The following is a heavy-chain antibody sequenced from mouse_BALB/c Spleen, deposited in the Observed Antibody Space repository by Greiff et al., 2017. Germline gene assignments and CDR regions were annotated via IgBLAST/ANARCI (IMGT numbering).Heavy chain of an antibody. V-gene: IGHV2-9*02. CDR2: IWAGGST. CDR1: GFSLTSYG. D-gene: IGHD1-1*01. Sequence: VQLVESGPGLVAPSQSLSITCTVSGFSLTSYGVHWVRQPPGKGLEWLGVIWAGGSTNYNSALMSRLSISKDNSKSQVFLKMNSLQTDDTAMYYCARTVVAKQDAMDYWGQGTSVTVSS. CDR3: ARTVVAKQDAMDY. J-gene: IGHJ4*01.